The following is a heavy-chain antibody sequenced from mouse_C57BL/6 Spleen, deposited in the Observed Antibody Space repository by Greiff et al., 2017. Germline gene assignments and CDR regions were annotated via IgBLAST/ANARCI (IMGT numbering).Heavy chain of an antibody. CDR3: ARRSNWDDAMDY. J-gene: IGHJ4*01. CDR2: ISSGSSTI. Sequence: EVKLVESGGGLVKPGGSLKLSCAASGFTFSDYGMHWVRQAPEKGLEWVAYISSGSSTIYYADTVKGRFTISRDNAKNTLFLQMTSLRSEDTAMYYCARRSNWDDAMDYWGQGTSVTVSS. V-gene: IGHV5-17*01. CDR1: GFTFSDYG. D-gene: IGHD4-1*01.